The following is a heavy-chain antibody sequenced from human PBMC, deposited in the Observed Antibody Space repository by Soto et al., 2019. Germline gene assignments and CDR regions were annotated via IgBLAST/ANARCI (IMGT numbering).Heavy chain of an antibody. CDR3: AGVAWFRGMDV. J-gene: IGHJ6*02. CDR2: TYYRSKWEN. Sequence: PSQTLSLTCDSSGDNVGRNSGGWNWIRQSPSRGLEWLGRTYYRSKWENDYAVSVKSRISINPDTSKNQVSLHLYSVTPEDTAVYYCAGVAWFRGMDVWGQGTPVTVSS. D-gene: IGHD2-21*01. CDR1: GDNVGRNSGG. V-gene: IGHV6-1*01.